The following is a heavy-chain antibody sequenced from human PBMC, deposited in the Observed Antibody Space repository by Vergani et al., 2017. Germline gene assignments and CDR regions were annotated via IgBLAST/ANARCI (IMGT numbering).Heavy chain of an antibody. J-gene: IGHJ4*02. CDR2: IYYSGST. D-gene: IGHD6-13*01. V-gene: IGHV4-59*01. CDR3: ARGGSSSWYCDY. Sequence: QVQLQESGPGLVKPSETLSLTCTVSGGPISSYYWSWIRQPPGKGLEWIGYIYYSGSTNYNPPLKSRVTISVDTAKNQFSLKLSSMTASDTAVYYCARGGSSSWYCDYWGQGTLVTVSS. CDR1: GGPISSYY.